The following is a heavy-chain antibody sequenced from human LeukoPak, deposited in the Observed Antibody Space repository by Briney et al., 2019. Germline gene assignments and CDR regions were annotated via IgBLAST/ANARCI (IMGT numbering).Heavy chain of an antibody. CDR3: ARGGGRITIFGVVIGAFDI. J-gene: IGHJ3*02. CDR2: IYYSGST. D-gene: IGHD3-3*01. V-gene: IGHV4-59*01. CDR1: GGSISSYY. Sequence: SETLSLTCTVSGGSISSYYRSWIRQPPGKGLEWIGYIYYSGSTNYNPSLKSRVTISVDTSKNQFSLKLSSVTAADTAVYYCARGGGRITIFGVVIGAFDIWGQGTMVTVSS.